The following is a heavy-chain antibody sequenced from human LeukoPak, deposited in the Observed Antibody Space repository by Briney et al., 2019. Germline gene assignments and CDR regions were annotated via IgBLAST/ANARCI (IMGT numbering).Heavy chain of an antibody. CDR1: GFTFSSYW. J-gene: IGHJ4*02. CDR3: ARGQYYYDSSGYYGY. V-gene: IGHV3-7*01. D-gene: IGHD3-22*01. CDR2: IKQDGSEK. Sequence: PGGSLRLSCAASGFTFSSYWMSWVRQAPGKGLEWVANIKQDGSEKYYVDSVKGRFTISRDNAKNSLYLQMNSLRAEDTAVYYCARGQYYYDSSGYYGYWGQGTLVTVSS.